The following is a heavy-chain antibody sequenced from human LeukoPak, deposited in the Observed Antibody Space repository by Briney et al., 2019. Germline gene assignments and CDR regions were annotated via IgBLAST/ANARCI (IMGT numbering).Heavy chain of an antibody. V-gene: IGHV6-1*01. J-gene: IGHJ3*01. CDR3: ARASNRAFDA. D-gene: IGHD1-14*01. Sequence: SQTLSPTCAISGDSASSEDAAWNWIRQSPSRGLEWLGRTYYRSKWGSDYAVSVKGRVTVNPDPSKNQFSLQLNSVTPEDTAVYFCARASNRAFDAWGQGTVVIVSS. CDR1: GDSASSEDAA. CDR2: TYYRSKWGS.